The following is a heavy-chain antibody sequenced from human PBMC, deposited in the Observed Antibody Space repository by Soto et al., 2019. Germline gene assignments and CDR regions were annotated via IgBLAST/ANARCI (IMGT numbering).Heavy chain of an antibody. CDR2: IYPGDSDT. J-gene: IGHJ6*02. CDR1: GYSFTSYR. CDR3: ATAYGSGSYPGTPPKYSYSMDV. D-gene: IGHD3-10*01. Sequence: GAAPKISCKGSGYSFTSYRICREHQMPGKGLENKSIIYPGDSDTRYSPSFQGQVTISADKSISTAYLQWSSLKASDTAMYYCATAYGSGSYPGTPPKYSYSMDVWGQGTTVTVSS. V-gene: IGHV5-51*07.